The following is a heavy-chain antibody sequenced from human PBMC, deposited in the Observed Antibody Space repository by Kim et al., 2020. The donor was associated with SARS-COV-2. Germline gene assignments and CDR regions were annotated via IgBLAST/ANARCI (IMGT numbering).Heavy chain of an antibody. D-gene: IGHD2-21*02. V-gene: IGHV1-69*13. J-gene: IGHJ4*02. CDR3: ARAGLGYCGGDCSLFDY. CDR1: GGTFSSYA. CDR2: IIPIFGTA. Sequence: SVKVSCKASGGTFSSYAISWVRQAPGQGLEWMGGIIPIFGTANYAQKFQGRVTITADESTSTAYMELSSLRSEDTAVYYCARAGLGYCGGDCSLFDYWGQGTLVTVSS.